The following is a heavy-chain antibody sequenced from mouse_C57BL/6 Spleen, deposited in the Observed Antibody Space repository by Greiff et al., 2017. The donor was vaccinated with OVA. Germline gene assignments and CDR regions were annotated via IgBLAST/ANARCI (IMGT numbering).Heavy chain of an antibody. CDR1: GYSFTGYF. CDR3: ARSGYYGSSYGGAAMDY. Sequence: EVQLQQSGPELVKPGDSVKISCKASGYSFTGYFMNWVMQSHGKSLEWIGRINPYNGDTFYNQKFKGKATLTVDKSSSTAHMELRSLTSEDSAVYYCARSGYYGSSYGGAAMDYWGQGTSVTVSS. V-gene: IGHV1-20*01. D-gene: IGHD1-1*01. J-gene: IGHJ4*01. CDR2: INPYNGDT.